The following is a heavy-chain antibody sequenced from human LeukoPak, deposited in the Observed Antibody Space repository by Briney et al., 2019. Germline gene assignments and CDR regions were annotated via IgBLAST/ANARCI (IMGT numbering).Heavy chain of an antibody. CDR2: ISAYNGNT. CDR1: GYTFTGYY. J-gene: IGHJ5*02. Sequence: ASVKVSCKASGYTFTGYYMHWVRQAPGQGLEWMGWISAYNGNTNYAQKLQGRVTMTTDTSTSTAYMELRSLRSDDTAVYYCARDITELELQNWFDPWGQGTLVTVSS. V-gene: IGHV1-18*04. D-gene: IGHD1-7*01. CDR3: ARDITELELQNWFDP.